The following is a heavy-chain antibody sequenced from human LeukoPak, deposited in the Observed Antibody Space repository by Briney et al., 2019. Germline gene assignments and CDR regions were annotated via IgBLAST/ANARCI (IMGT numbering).Heavy chain of an antibody. CDR3: ARGRHYDITGFNPTYYFDS. V-gene: IGHV4-59*01. J-gene: IGHJ4*02. D-gene: IGHD3-9*01. CDR2: IYNTVDV. Sequence: SETLSLTCTVSGAAIVGAYWTWIRQSPGEGLQYVGYIYNTVDVNYSPSLKSRVTISIDMSRNQFSLTLNSVTTADTAIYYCARGRHYDITGFNPTYYFDSWGQGALVTVSS. CDR1: GAAIVGAY.